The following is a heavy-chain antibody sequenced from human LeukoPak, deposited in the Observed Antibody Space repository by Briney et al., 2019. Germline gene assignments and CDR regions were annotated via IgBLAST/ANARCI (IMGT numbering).Heavy chain of an antibody. V-gene: IGHV5-51*01. Sequence: GESLKISCKASGYIFTSYWVGWVRQMPGKGLEWLGFIYPADSDTRYGPSFQGQVTMSVDKSINIAYLQWSSLKASDTAMYYCARGDTSYYPLNWGQGTLVTVSS. J-gene: IGHJ4*02. CDR1: GYIFTSYW. CDR3: ARGDTSYYPLN. CDR2: IYPADSDT. D-gene: IGHD3-9*01.